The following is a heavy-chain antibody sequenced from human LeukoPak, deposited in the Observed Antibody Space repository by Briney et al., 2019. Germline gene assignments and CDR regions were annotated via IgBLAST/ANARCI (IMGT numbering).Heavy chain of an antibody. CDR3: AREGHYDTRGPDY. CDR1: GFTFSNYW. J-gene: IGHJ4*02. Sequence: GGSLRLSCAASGFTFSNYWMHWVRQPPGKGLVWVSRLHTDGSATFYADSVKGRFTISRDNPKSTLYLQMNSLTVEDTAIYYCAREGHYDTRGPDYWGQGTLVTVSS. CDR2: LHTDGSAT. D-gene: IGHD3-22*01. V-gene: IGHV3-74*01.